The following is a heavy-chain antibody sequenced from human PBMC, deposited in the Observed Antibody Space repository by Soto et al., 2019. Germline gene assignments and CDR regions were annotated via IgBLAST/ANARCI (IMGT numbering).Heavy chain of an antibody. Sequence: GGSLRLSCETSGLTFGDYYMSWIRQAPGRGLEWVSYISSSGSTIYYADSVKGRFTISRDNAKNSLYLQMNSLRAEDTAVYYCATSGSYYNYPQPYYYYGMDVWGQGTTVTVSS. CDR1: GLTFGDYY. CDR3: ATSGSYYNYPQPYYYYGMDV. CDR2: ISSSGSTI. J-gene: IGHJ6*02. V-gene: IGHV3-11*04. D-gene: IGHD3-10*01.